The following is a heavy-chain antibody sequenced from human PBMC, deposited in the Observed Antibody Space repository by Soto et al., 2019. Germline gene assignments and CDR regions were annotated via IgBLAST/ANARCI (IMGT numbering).Heavy chain of an antibody. CDR1: GGSISGYY. V-gene: IGHV4-59*08. Sequence: TLSLTCTVSGGSISGYYWSWIRQSPGKGLEWIGYIYYSGSTNYNPSLKSRVTISVDTSKNQFSLKLSSVTAADTAVYYCARGYCSGGSCYSRFFDYWGQGTLVTVSS. CDR2: IYYSGST. CDR3: ARGYCSGGSCYSRFFDY. D-gene: IGHD2-15*01. J-gene: IGHJ4*02.